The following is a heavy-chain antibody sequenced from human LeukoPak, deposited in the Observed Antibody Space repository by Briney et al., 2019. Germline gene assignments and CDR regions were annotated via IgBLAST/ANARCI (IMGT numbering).Heavy chain of an antibody. J-gene: IGHJ1*01. V-gene: IGHV3-74*01. CDR2: IKSDGRT. CDR3: ARAPSEIGGYYPEYFRH. CDR1: GFTLSSYW. Sequence: GGSLRLSCAASGFTLSSYWMHWVRQAPGKGLVWVSRIKSDGRTNYADSVKGQFTISRDNAKNTVSLQMNSLRAEDTGVYYCARAPSEIGGYYPEYFRHWGQGTLVIVSS. D-gene: IGHD3-22*01.